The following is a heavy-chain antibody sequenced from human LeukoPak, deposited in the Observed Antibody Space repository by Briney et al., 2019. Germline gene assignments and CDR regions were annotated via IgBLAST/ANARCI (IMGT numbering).Heavy chain of an antibody. Sequence: ASVKVSCKASGYTFTGYYMHWVRQAPRQGLEWMGRINPNSGGTNYAQKFQGRVTMTRDTSISTAYMEPSRLRSDDTAVYYCAREYYGDYKTYYFDYWGQGTLVTVSS. V-gene: IGHV1-2*06. CDR3: AREYYGDYKTYYFDY. CDR1: GYTFTGYY. D-gene: IGHD4-17*01. J-gene: IGHJ4*02. CDR2: INPNSGGT.